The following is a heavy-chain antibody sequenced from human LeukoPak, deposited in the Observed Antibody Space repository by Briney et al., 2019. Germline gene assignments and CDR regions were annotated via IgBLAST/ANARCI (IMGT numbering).Heavy chain of an antibody. J-gene: IGHJ4*02. CDR1: GCTFSHYW. CDR3: ASYLYSSSCYSY. Sequence: GGSLRLSCAVPGCTFSHYWMTWVRQAPGKGLEWVANIKQDGSEKYYVDSVKGRFTISRDNAKNSLYLQMNSLRAEDTAVYFCASYLYSSSCYSYWGQGTLVTVSS. D-gene: IGHD6-13*01. CDR2: IKQDGSEK. V-gene: IGHV3-7*01.